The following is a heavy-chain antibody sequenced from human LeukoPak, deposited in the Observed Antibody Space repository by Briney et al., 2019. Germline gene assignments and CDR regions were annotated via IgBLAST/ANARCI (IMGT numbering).Heavy chain of an antibody. Sequence: ASVKVSCKASGYTFTGYYMHWVRQAPGQGLEWMGWINPNSGGTNYAQKFQGRVTMTRDTSISTAYMELSRLRSDDTAVYYYARVTGVRNLYYDSRRGCFDPWGQGTLVTVSS. J-gene: IGHJ5*02. V-gene: IGHV1-2*02. CDR3: ARVTGVRNLYYDSRRGCFDP. CDR2: INPNSGGT. D-gene: IGHD3-22*01. CDR1: GYTFTGYY.